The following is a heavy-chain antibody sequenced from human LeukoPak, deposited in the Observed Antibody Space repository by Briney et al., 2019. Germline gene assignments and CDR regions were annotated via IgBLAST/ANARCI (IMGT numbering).Heavy chain of an antibody. CDR3: ARIYVWGSYRFDY. V-gene: IGHV4-39*07. J-gene: IGHJ4*02. Sequence: SETLSLTCTVSGGSISSSSYYWSWIRQPPGKGLEWIGEINHSGSTNYNPSLKSRVTISVDTSKNQFSLKLSSVTAADTAVYYCARIYVWGSYRFDYWGQGTLVTVSS. CDR1: GGSISSSSYY. D-gene: IGHD3-16*02. CDR2: INHSGST.